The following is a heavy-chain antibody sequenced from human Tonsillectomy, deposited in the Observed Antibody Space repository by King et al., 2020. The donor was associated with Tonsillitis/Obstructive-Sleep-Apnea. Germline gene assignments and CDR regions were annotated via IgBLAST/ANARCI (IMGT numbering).Heavy chain of an antibody. CDR1: GFTFSSYA. J-gene: IGHJ4*02. CDR3: AKGTAVATIYYFDY. Sequence: VQLVESGGGLVQPGGSLRLSCAASGFTFSSYAMNWVRQAPGKGLEWVSCISGSGGSTYYADSVKGRFTISRDNSKKTLYLQMNSLRAEDTAIYYCAKGTAVATIYYFDYWGQGTLVTVSS. CDR2: ISGSGGST. V-gene: IGHV3-23*04. D-gene: IGHD5-12*01.